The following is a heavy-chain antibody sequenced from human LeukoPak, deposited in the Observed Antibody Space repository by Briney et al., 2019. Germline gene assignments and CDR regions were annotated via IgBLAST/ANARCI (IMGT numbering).Heavy chain of an antibody. CDR1: GGSISSYY. CDR3: ARAGYDFWSGYYGEYYFDY. Sequence: PSETLSLTCTVSGGSISSYYWSWIRQPPGKGLEWIGYIYYSGSTNYNPSLKSRVTISVDTSKNQFSLKPSSVTAADTAVYYCARAGYDFWSGYYGEYYFDYWGQGTLVTVSS. D-gene: IGHD3-3*01. V-gene: IGHV4-59*01. J-gene: IGHJ4*02. CDR2: IYYSGST.